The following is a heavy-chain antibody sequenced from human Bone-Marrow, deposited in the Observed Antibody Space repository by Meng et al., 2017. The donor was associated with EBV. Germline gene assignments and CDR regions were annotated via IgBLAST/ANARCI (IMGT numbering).Heavy chain of an antibody. Sequence: QGQRQQWGSGLLEPSETLSLTCVVYGGSFSGYYWSWIRQPPGKGLEWIGEINHSGSTNYHPSLKSRVTISVDTSKNQFSLKLSSVTAADTAVYYCVRGRGYSSPNFDYWGQGTLVTVSS. CDR1: GGSFSGYY. J-gene: IGHJ4*02. CDR3: VRGRGYSSPNFDY. V-gene: IGHV4-34*01. CDR2: INHSGST. D-gene: IGHD6-13*01.